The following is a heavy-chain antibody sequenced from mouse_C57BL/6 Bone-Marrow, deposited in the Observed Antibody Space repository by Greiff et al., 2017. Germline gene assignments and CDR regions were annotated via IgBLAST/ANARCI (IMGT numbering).Heavy chain of an antibody. CDR1: GFTFSDYG. V-gene: IGHV5-15*01. CDR2: ISNLAYSI. CDR3: ARRVIEDYAMDY. D-gene: IGHD2-2*01. Sequence: EVQGVESGGGLVQPGGSLKLSCAASGFTFSDYGMAWVRQAPRKGPEWVAFISNLAYSIYYADTVTGRFTISRENAKNSLYLEVSSLRSEDTAMYYCARRVIEDYAMDYWGQGTSVTVSS. J-gene: IGHJ4*01.